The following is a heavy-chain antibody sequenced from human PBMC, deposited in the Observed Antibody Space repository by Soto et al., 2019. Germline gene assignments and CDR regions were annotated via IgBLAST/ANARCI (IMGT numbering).Heavy chain of an antibody. CDR1: GGSISSSSYY. V-gene: IGHV4-39*01. J-gene: IGHJ4*02. D-gene: IGHD3-10*01. CDR3: ARLRDYYGSGSYYNFFDY. Sequence: SETLSLTCTVSGGSISSSSYYWGWIRQPPGKGLECIGSIYYSGSTYYIPSLKSRVTISVDTSKNQFSLKLSSVTAADTALYYCARLRDYYGSGSYYNFFDYWGQGTLVTVSS. CDR2: IYYSGST.